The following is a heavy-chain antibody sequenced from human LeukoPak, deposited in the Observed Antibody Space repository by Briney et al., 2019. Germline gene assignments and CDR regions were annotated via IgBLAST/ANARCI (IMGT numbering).Heavy chain of an antibody. Sequence: GGSLRLSCAASGFTFSSYEMNWVRQAPGKGLEWVSSISSSSSYIYYADSVKGRFTISRDNAKNSLYLQMNSLRAEDTAVYYCARSKWLVYYYYYMDVWGKGTTVTVSS. CDR2: ISSSSSYI. V-gene: IGHV3-21*01. D-gene: IGHD6-19*01. J-gene: IGHJ6*03. CDR1: GFTFSSYE. CDR3: ARSKWLVYYYYYMDV.